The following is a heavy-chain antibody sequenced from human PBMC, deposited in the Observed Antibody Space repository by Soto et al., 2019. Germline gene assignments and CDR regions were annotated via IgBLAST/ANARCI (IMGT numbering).Heavy chain of an antibody. J-gene: IGHJ6*02. Sequence: SETLSLTCTVSGGSISSYYWSWIRQPPGKGLEWIGYIYYSGSTNYNPSLKSRVTISVDTSKNQFSLKLSSVTAADTAVDYCERFGGSDPYGMDVWGQGTTVTVSS. CDR1: GGSISSYY. D-gene: IGHD3-16*01. V-gene: IGHV4-59*01. CDR2: IYYSGST. CDR3: ERFGGSDPYGMDV.